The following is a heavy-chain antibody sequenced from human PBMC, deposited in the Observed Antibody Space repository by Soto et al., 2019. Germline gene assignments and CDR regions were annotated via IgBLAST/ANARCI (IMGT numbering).Heavy chain of an antibody. CDR3: AHSQRGPRDF. D-gene: IGHD5-12*01. V-gene: IGHV2-5*02. CDR1: GYSLSTTGVA. CDR2: IYWDDDK. Sequence: QITLKESGPTLVRPTQTLTLTCTFSGYSLSTTGVAVAWIRQPPGEALEWLALIYWDDDKRYNSSLKSRLTITKDTSRDQVVLAMTNMDPMDTATYFCAHSQRGPRDFWGPGILVTVSS. J-gene: IGHJ4*02.